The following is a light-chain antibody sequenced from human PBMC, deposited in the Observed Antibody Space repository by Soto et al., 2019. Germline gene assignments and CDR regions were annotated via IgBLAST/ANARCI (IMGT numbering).Light chain of an antibody. CDR1: SEHSTYA. Sequence: QPVLTQSPSASASLGASVKFTCTLTSEHSTYAIAWHRQQPEKGPRYLMRIYSDGSHVRGDGIPDRFSGSSSGAERHLTISSLQSDDEAEYYCQTWGAGAVVFGGGTKLTVL. J-gene: IGLJ2*01. CDR3: QTWGAGAVV. V-gene: IGLV4-69*01. CDR2: IYSDGSH.